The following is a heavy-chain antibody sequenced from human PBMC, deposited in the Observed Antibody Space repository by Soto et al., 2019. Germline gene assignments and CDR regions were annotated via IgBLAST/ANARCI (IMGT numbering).Heavy chain of an antibody. CDR2: MYHGGRT. Sequence: SETMSLTCTVSGDSVTNYFWSWMRQPPGKGLEWIGHMYHGGRTNYSPSLKSRVTMSLDSSKNQFSLNLSSVTAADTAVYFCAGASGTYYYYYGMDVWGQGTTVTVSS. J-gene: IGHJ6*02. CDR1: GDSVTNYF. CDR3: AGASGTYYYYYGMDV. D-gene: IGHD1-1*01. V-gene: IGHV4-59*02.